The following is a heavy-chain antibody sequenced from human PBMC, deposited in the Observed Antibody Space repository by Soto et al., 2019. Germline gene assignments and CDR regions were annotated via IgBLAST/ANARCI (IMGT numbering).Heavy chain of an antibody. Sequence: PGASLRLSSAPSGFTFSIYGLHWVRQAPGKGLEWVAVIWYDGSNKYYADSVKGRFTISRDNSKNTLYLQMNSLRAEDTAVYYCAREHGATIRGFGAFDIWG. J-gene: IGHJ3*02. CDR2: IWYDGSNK. D-gene: IGHD5-12*01. CDR1: GFTFSIYG. V-gene: IGHV3-33*01. CDR3: AREHGATIRGFGAFDI.